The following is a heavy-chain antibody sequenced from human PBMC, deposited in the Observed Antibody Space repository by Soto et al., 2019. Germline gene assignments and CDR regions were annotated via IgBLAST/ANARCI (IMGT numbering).Heavy chain of an antibody. CDR2: INSDGTTT. V-gene: IGHV3-74*01. D-gene: IGHD1-26*01. J-gene: IGHJ4*02. CDR1: GFTFSNYW. Sequence: EVQLVESGGGLVQPGGSLRLSCAASGFTFSNYWMHWVRQAPGKGLVLVSRINSDGTTTSYADSVRGRFTISRDNARDSVYLQMNSLGAEDSAVYYCARVAVGAYYFHYWGQGTLVTVS. CDR3: ARVAVGAYYFHY.